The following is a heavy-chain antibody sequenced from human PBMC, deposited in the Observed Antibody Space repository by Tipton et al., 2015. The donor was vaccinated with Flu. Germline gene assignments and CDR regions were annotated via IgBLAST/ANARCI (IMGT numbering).Heavy chain of an antibody. CDR3: ARGMGDGESDY. CDR2: INPNSGGP. CDR1: GYTFTGYY. Sequence: QLVQSGAEVKKPGASVKVPCKASGYTFTGYYMHWVRQARGQGLEWMGWINPNSGGPNSAQKFQGRVTMTRDTSISTAYMELSRLRSDATAVYYCARGMGDGESDYWGQGTLVTVSS. D-gene: IGHD3-10*01. J-gene: IGHJ4*02. V-gene: IGHV1-2*02.